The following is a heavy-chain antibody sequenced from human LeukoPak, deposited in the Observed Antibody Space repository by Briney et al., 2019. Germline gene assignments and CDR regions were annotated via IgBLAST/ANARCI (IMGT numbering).Heavy chain of an antibody. V-gene: IGHV1-69*04. CDR1: GGTFSSYA. Sequence: SVKVSCKASGGTFSSYAISWVRQAPGQGLEWMGRIIPIFGIANYAQKFQGRVTITADKSTSTAYMELSSLRSEDTAVYYCARDPKVAPAAPNWFDPWGQGTLVTVSS. D-gene: IGHD2-2*01. CDR2: IIPIFGIA. CDR3: ARDPKVAPAAPNWFDP. J-gene: IGHJ5*02.